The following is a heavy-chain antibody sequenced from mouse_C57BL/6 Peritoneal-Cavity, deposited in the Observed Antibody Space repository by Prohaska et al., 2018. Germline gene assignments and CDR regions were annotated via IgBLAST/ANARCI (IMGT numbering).Heavy chain of an antibody. CDR2: IYPGNRDT. J-gene: IGHJ4*01. CDR1: GYTFTSYW. V-gene: IGHV1-5*01. D-gene: IGHD2-4*01. CDR3: TSQGYDYGYYYAMDY. Sequence: EVQLQQSGTVLARPGASVKMSCKTSGYTFTSYWMHWVKQRPGQGLEWIGAIYPGNRDTSYNQKFKGKAKLTAVTSASTAYKELSSLTNEDAAVYYCTSQGYDYGYYYAMDYWGQGTSVTVSS.